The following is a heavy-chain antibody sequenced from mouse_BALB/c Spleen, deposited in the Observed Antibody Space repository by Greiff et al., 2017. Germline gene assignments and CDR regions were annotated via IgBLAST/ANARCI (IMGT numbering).Heavy chain of an antibody. CDR3: AREDYDGAMDY. J-gene: IGHJ4*01. D-gene: IGHD2-4*01. Sequence: VKLMESGPGLVAPSQSLSITCTVSGFSLTSYDISWIRQPPGKGLEWLGVIWTGGGTNYNSAFMSRLSISKDNSKSQVFLKMNSLQTDDTAMYYCAREDYDGAMDYWGQGTSVTVSS. CDR1: GFSLTSYD. V-gene: IGHV2-9-2*01. CDR2: IWTGGGT.